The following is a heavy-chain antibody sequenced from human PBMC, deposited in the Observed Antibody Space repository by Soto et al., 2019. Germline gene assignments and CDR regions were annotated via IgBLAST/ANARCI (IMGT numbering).Heavy chain of an antibody. J-gene: IGHJ4*02. CDR3: ASHTWDSSGYYFDY. CDR2: ISAYNGNT. Sequence: ASVKVSCKASGYTFTSYGISWVRQAPGQGLEWMGWISAYNGNTNYAQKLQGRVTMTTDTSTSTAYMELRSLRSDDTAVYYCASHTWDSSGYYFDYWGQGTLVTVSS. D-gene: IGHD3-22*01. CDR1: GYTFTSYG. V-gene: IGHV1-18*01.